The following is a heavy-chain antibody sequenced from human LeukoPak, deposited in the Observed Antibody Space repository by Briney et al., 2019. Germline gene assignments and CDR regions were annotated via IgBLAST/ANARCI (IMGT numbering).Heavy chain of an antibody. CDR1: GFTFRNYW. J-gene: IGHJ5*02. Sequence: PGGSLRPSCAASGFTFRNYWMSCVRQAPGKGREGGANIKQDGMEKYYVDFGEGRYPVSRDNAKNSMYLQMNSLRAEDTAVYYCAREISSWYRTEGRFDPWGQGTLVTVSS. CDR2: IKQDGMEK. V-gene: IGHV3-7*01. CDR3: AREISSWYRTEGRFDP. D-gene: IGHD6-13*01.